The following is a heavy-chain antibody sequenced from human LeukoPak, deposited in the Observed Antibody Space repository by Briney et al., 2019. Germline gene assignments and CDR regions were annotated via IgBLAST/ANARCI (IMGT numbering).Heavy chain of an antibody. J-gene: IGHJ6*03. CDR3: ARVYDYYYYYYMDV. D-gene: IGHD3-16*01. Sequence: SETLSLTCTVPVGSISSHYWSWIRQPPGEGLEWIGYIYYSGSTNYNPSLKSRVTISVDTSKNQFSLKLSSVTAADAAVYYCARVYDYYYYYYMDVWGKGTTVTVSS. CDR1: VGSISSHY. CDR2: IYYSGST. V-gene: IGHV4-59*11.